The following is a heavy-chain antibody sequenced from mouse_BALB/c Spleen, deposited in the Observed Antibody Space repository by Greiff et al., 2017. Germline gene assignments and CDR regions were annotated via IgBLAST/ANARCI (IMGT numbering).Heavy chain of an antibody. Sequence: VQLQQSGAELVRPGASVKLSCTASGFTIKDYYMYWVKQRPEQGLEWIGWIDPENGDTEYAPKIQGKATMTADTSSNTAYLQFSNLTSEDTAVYYCSPLGAMDYWGQGTSVTVSS. CDR1: GFTIKDYY. D-gene: IGHD3-1*01. J-gene: IGHJ4*01. V-gene: IGHV14-4*02. CDR2: IDPENGDT. CDR3: SPLGAMDY.